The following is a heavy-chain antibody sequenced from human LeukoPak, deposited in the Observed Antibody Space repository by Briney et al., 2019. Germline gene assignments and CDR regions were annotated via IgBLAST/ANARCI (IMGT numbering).Heavy chain of an antibody. D-gene: IGHD3-10*01. J-gene: IGHJ4*02. V-gene: IGHV3-21*05. CDR3: ARSSYTSGSSYFDY. CDR2: ISSTTSYT. Sequence: GGSLRLSCAASGFTFSSYAMHWVRQAPGKGLEWLSYISSTTSYTDYADSVKGRFTISRDNAKNSLYLQMNSLRAEDTAVYYCARSSYTSGSSYFDYWGQGTQVTVSA. CDR1: GFTFSSYA.